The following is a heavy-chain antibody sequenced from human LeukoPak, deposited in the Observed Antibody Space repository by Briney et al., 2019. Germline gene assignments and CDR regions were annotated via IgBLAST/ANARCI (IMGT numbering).Heavy chain of an antibody. CDR2: IHPGDSDT. Sequence: GESLKISCKGSGYSFSNSWIAWVRPMPGEGLEWMGIIHPGDSDTRIRLSFQGLVTISADKSTSTAYLKWNSLKASDTAMYYCARGLSSHLDYFDNWGQGTLVTVSS. CDR3: ARGLSSHLDYFDN. CDR1: GYSFSNSW. V-gene: IGHV5-51*01. J-gene: IGHJ4*02. D-gene: IGHD5/OR15-5a*01.